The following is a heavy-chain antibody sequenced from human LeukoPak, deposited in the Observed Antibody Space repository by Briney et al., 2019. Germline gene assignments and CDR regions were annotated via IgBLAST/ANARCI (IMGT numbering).Heavy chain of an antibody. CDR1: GFTFSSYA. CDR3: AKGYCASATCYSRFES. J-gene: IGHJ5*01. V-gene: IGHV3-23*01. Sequence: GGSLRLSCAASGFTFSSYAMSWVRQAPGRGLEWVSLISGSGGSTHHADSVKGRFTISRDNSKNTLYLQMNSLRAEDTAVYYCAKGYCASATCYSRFESWGQGTPVTVSS. D-gene: IGHD2-2*01. CDR2: ISGSGGST.